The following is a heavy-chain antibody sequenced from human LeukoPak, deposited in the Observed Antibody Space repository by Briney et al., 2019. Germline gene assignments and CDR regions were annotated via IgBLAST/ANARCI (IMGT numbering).Heavy chain of an antibody. J-gene: IGHJ6*02. CDR3: ARAGERGYSGYGPNYYYYGMDV. V-gene: IGHV3-53*01. Sequence: GGSLRLSCAASGFTVSSNYMSWVRQAPGKGLEWVSVIYSGGSTYYADSVKGRFTISRDNSKNTLYLQMNSLRAEDTAVYYCARAGERGYSGYGPNYYYYGMDVWGQGTTVTVSS. CDR2: IYSGGST. CDR1: GFTVSSNY. D-gene: IGHD5-12*01.